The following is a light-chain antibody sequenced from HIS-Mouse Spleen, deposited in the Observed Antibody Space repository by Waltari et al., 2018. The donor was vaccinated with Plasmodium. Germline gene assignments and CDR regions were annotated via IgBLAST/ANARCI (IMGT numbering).Light chain of an antibody. CDR2: DAS. CDR1: QDISND. Sequence: DIQMTQSPSSLSASVGDRVTITCQASQDISNDLNWYQHKPGKAPKLLIYDASNLETGVPSRFSGSGSGTDFTFTISSLQPEDIATYYCQQYDNLPPYTFGQGTKLEIK. V-gene: IGKV1-33*01. CDR3: QQYDNLPPYT. J-gene: IGKJ2*01.